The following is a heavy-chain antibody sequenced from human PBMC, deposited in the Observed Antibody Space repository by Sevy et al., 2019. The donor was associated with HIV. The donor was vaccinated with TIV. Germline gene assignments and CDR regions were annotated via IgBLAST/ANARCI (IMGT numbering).Heavy chain of an antibody. Sequence: GGSLRLSCAASGFTFSSYAMNWVRQAPGKGLEWVSGISGRGGSGEKTSYADAVKVRLTISRDDSKISLCLQLNSLRAEDKAIYYYARKYDSSGYFDYWGQGTLVTVSS. CDR3: ARKYDSSGYFDY. CDR2: ISGRGGSGEKT. D-gene: IGHD3-22*01. J-gene: IGHJ4*02. V-gene: IGHV3-23*01. CDR1: GFTFSSYA.